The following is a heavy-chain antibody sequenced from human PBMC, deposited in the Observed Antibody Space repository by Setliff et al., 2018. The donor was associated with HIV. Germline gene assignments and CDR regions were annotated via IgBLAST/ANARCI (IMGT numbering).Heavy chain of an antibody. CDR1: GYTFIRYD. J-gene: IGHJ4*02. CDR2: MNPNSGNT. D-gene: IGHD2-21*01. Sequence: ASVKVSCKASGYTFIRYDINWVRQATGQGLEWMGWMNPNSGNTGYAQKFQGRVTITADISTGIGYMEINRLRSDDTAVYYCVAEMADGIYYFDYWGQGTLVTSPQ. V-gene: IGHV1-8*03. CDR3: VAEMADGIYYFDY.